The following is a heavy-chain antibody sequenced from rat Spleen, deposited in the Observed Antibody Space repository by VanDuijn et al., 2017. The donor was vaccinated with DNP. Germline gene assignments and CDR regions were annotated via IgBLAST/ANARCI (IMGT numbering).Heavy chain of an antibody. J-gene: IGHJ2*01. Sequence: EVQLVETGGGLVQPGKSLKLSCAASRFTFSDYYMAWVRQAPTKGLELVAYISYAGGSTYHGDSVKGRFTISRDNAESTLYLQMNSLRSEDMATYFCARHGRRVFDYWGQGVMVTVSS. CDR1: RFTFSDYY. V-gene: IGHV5-22*01. CDR3: ARHGRRVFDY. CDR2: ISYAGGST. D-gene: IGHD1-11*01.